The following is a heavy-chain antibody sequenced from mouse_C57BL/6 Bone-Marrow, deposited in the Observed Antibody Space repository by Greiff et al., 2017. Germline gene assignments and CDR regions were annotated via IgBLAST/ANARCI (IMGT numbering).Heavy chain of an antibody. CDR2: IDPENGDT. V-gene: IGHV14-4*01. CDR1: GFNIKDDY. CDR3: TTPYYYGSSWGY. Sequence: VQLQQSGAELVRPGASVKLSCTASGFNIKDDYMHWVKQRPEQGLEWIGWIDPENGDTEYASKFQGKATITADTSSNTAYLQLSSLTSEDTAVYYCTTPYYYGSSWGYWGQGTTLTVSS. J-gene: IGHJ2*01. D-gene: IGHD1-1*01.